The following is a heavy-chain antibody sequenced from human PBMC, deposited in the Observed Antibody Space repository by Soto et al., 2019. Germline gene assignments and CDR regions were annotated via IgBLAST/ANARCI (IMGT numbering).Heavy chain of an antibody. D-gene: IGHD3-16*01. J-gene: IGHJ4*02. V-gene: IGHV3-33*01. CDR3: ATDYGNSPFHF. Sequence: QVQLVESGGAVVQPGRSLRLSCAASGFTFSSYGMHWVRQAPGKGLEWVAVIWNDGSNENYEDSVKGRFTISRDNSKNTLYLQMNSLRAEDTAVYYCATDYGNSPFHFWGRGTLVTVSS. CDR2: IWNDGSNE. CDR1: GFTFSSYG.